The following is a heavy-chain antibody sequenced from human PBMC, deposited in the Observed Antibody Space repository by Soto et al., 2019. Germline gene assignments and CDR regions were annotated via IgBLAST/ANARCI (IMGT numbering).Heavy chain of an antibody. CDR3: AKPMERRIAASGDDVFDI. CDR2: IIPILGIA. CDR1: GGTFSSYT. D-gene: IGHD6-13*01. Sequence: SVKVSCKASGGTFSSYTISWVRQAPGQGLEWMGRIIPILGIANYAQKFQGRVTITADKSTSTAYMELSSLRSEDTAVYYCAKPMERRIAASGDDVFDIWGQGTMVTVSS. V-gene: IGHV1-69*02. J-gene: IGHJ3*02.